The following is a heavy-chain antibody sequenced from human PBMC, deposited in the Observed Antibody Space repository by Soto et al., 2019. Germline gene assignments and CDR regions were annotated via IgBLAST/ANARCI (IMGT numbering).Heavy chain of an antibody. V-gene: IGHV3-48*02. CDR1: GFSFSTYN. Sequence: GGSLRLSCAASGFSFSTYNMNWVRQAPGRGLEWVSYISSRSSTIYHADSVKGRFTISRDNARNSLYLQMDSLRDEDTAVYFCARAIAVGSTSLDYWGLGTRVTVS. D-gene: IGHD6-19*01. CDR3: ARAIAVGSTSLDY. CDR2: ISSRSSTI. J-gene: IGHJ4*02.